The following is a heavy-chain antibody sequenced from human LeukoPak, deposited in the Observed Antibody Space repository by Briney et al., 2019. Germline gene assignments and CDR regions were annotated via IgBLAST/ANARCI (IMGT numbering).Heavy chain of an antibody. CDR2: INPNSGGT. D-gene: IGHD1-26*01. CDR3: ARGGSSGSYYSVYYFDY. J-gene: IGHJ4*02. V-gene: IGHV1-2*02. Sequence: ASVKVSCKASGYTFTGYYMHWVRQAPGQGLEWMGWINPNSGGTNYAQKFQGRVTITRNTSISTAYMELSSLRSEDTAVYYCARGGSSGSYYSVYYFDYWGQGTLVTVSS. CDR1: GYTFTGYY.